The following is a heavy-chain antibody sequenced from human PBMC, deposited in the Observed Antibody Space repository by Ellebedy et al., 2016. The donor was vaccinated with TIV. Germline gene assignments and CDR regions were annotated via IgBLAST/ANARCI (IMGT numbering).Heavy chain of an antibody. V-gene: IGHV3-48*04. CDR2: IGGTGAT. J-gene: IGHJ4*02. CDR3: ARDRDFDH. CDR1: GFTFSRYW. Sequence: GESLKIPCAASGFTFSRYWMTWVRQAPGKGLEFISHIGGTGATVYADSVKGRFTISRDNAKNSLYLQMDSLRVEDTAVYYCARDRDFDHWGQGTLLMVSS.